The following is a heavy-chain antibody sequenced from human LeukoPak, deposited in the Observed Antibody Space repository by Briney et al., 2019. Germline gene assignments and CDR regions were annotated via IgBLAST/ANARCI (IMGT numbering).Heavy chain of an antibody. V-gene: IGHV3-48*04. J-gene: IGHJ6*03. CDR2: ISSSSSTI. D-gene: IGHD5-24*01. CDR3: ARDMGYNLYYYYYLDV. Sequence: GGSLRLSCAASGFTFSSYSMNWVRQAPGKGLEWVSYISSSSSTIYYADSVKGRFTISRDNAKNSLYLQMNSLRAEDTAVYYCARDMGYNLYYYYYLDVWGKGTTVTVSS. CDR1: GFTFSSYS.